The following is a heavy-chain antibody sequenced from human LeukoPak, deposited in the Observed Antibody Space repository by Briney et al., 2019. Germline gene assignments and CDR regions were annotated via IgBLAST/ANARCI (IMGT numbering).Heavy chain of an antibody. V-gene: IGHV6-1*01. CDR3: ARGSGDSSGYYYPPGAFDI. CDR2: TYYRSKWYN. Sequence: SQTLSLTCAISGDSVSSNSAAWSWIRQSPSRGLEWLGRTYYRSKWYNDYAVSVKSRITINPDTSKNQFSLQLNSVTPEDTAVYYCARGSGDSSGYYYPPGAFDIWGQGTMVTVSS. J-gene: IGHJ3*02. D-gene: IGHD3-22*01. CDR1: GDSVSSNSAA.